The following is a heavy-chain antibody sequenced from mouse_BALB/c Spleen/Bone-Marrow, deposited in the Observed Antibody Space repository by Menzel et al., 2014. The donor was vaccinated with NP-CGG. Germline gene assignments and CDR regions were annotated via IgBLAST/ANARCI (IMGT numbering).Heavy chain of an antibody. Sequence: EVQVVESGGGLVQPGGPRKLSCAASGFTFSSFGMHWVRQAPERGLEWVAYNSSGSSTIYYADTVMGRFTISRDNPKNTLFLQMTSLRSEDTAMYYCARSGSSSGYFDYWGQGTTLTVSS. D-gene: IGHD1-1*01. J-gene: IGHJ2*01. CDR3: ARSGSSSGYFDY. CDR1: GFTFSSFG. V-gene: IGHV5-17*02. CDR2: NSSGSSTI.